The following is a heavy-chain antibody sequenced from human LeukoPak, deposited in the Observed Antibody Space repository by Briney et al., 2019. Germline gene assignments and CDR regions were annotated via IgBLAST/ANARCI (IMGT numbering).Heavy chain of an antibody. CDR3: ASGWEYLAVAGSSPWYYFDY. CDR1: GYTFTSYG. V-gene: IGHV1-18*01. CDR2: ISAYNGNT. Sequence: ASVKVSCKASGYTFTSYGISWVRQAPGQGLEWMGWISAYNGNTNYAQKLQGRVTMTTDTSTSTAYMELRSLRSDDTAVYYCASGWEYLAVAGSSPWYYFDYWGQGTLVTVSS. D-gene: IGHD6-19*01. J-gene: IGHJ4*02.